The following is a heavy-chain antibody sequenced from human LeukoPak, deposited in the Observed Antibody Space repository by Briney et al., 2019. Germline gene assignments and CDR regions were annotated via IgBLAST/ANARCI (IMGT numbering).Heavy chain of an antibody. D-gene: IGHD2-15*01. CDR2: IGTAGDT. J-gene: IGHJ6*02. V-gene: IGHV3-13*01. CDR3: AREAPRYCSGGSCYNYYGMDV. Sequence: PGGSLRLSCAASGFTFSSYDMHWVRQATGKGLEWVSAIGTAGDTYYPGSVKGRFTISRENAKNSLYLQMNSLRAGDTAVYYCAREAPRYCSGGSCYNYYGMDVWGQGTTVTVSS. CDR1: GFTFSSYD.